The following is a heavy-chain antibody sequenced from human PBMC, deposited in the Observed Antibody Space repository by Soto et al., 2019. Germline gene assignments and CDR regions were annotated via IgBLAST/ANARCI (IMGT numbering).Heavy chain of an antibody. Sequence: EVQLLESGGGLVQPGGSLRLSCAASGFTFSSYAMSWVRQAPGKGLEWGSAISGSGGSKYYADSVKGRFTISRDNSKTTLYLQMNSLRAEDTAVYYCAKMKQWLVRGFDYWGQGTLVTVSS. CDR2: ISGSGGSK. V-gene: IGHV3-23*01. CDR3: AKMKQWLVRGFDY. D-gene: IGHD6-19*01. CDR1: GFTFSSYA. J-gene: IGHJ4*02.